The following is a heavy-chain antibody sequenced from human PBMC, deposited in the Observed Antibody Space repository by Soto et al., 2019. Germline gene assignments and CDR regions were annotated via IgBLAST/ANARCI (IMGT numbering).Heavy chain of an antibody. D-gene: IGHD3-10*01. V-gene: IGHV3-23*01. Sequence: GGSLRLSCAASAFTFNSYAMTWVRQAPGKGLEWVSAISGNGGNTYYADSVRGRFTISRDNSKNTLYLQMNSLRAEDTAIYYSAKQSLVGATMVRGATDYWGQGTLVTVSS. CDR2: ISGNGGNT. J-gene: IGHJ4*02. CDR3: AKQSLVGATMVRGATDY. CDR1: AFTFNSYA.